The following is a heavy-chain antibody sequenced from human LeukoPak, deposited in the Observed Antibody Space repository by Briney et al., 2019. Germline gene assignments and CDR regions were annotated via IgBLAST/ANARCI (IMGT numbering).Heavy chain of an antibody. V-gene: IGHV4-4*07. CDR2: IYNSGNT. CDR3: ASSRTSFTNPFDY. Sequence: ASETLSLTCTVSGXSISSYYWSWIRQPAGKGLEWIGRIYNSGNTNYNPSLQSRVTMSVDSSKNQFSLRLSSVTAADTAIYYCASSRTSFTNPFDYWGQGTLVTVSS. J-gene: IGHJ4*02. D-gene: IGHD3-3*01. CDR1: GXSISSYY.